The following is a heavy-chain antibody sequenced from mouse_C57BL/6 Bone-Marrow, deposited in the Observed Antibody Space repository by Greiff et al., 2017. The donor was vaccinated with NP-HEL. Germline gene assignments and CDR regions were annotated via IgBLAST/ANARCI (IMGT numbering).Heavy chain of an antibody. CDR1: GISITTGNYR. CDR3: AREVTTVGYYFDY. J-gene: IGHJ2*01. V-gene: IGHV3-5*01. Sequence: VQLKESGPGLVKPSQTVFLTCTVTGISITTGNYRWSWIRQFPGNKLKWIGYIYYSGTITYNPSLTSRTTITRDTPKNQFFLEMNSLTAEDTATYYCAREVTTVGYYFDYWGQGTTLTVSS. CDR2: IYYSGTI. D-gene: IGHD1-1*01.